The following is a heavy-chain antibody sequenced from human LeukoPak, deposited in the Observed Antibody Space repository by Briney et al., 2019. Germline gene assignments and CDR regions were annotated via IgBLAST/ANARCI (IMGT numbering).Heavy chain of an antibody. CDR2: IIPIFGTA. J-gene: IGHJ1*01. Sequence: SVKVSCKASGGTFSSYAISWVRQAPGQGLEWMGGIIPIFGTANYAQKFQGRVTITTDESTSTAYMELSSLRSEDTAVYYCAKDRRKDIVLMVYAITQHWGQGTLVTVSS. CDR3: AKDRRKDIVLMVYAITQH. CDR1: GGTFSSYA. V-gene: IGHV1-69*05. D-gene: IGHD2-8*01.